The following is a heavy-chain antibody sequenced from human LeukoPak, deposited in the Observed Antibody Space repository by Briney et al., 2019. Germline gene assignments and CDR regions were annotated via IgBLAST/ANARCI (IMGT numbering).Heavy chain of an antibody. V-gene: IGHV1-2*02. D-gene: IGHD6-13*01. Sequence: ASVKVSCRASGYTFTGYYMHWVRQAPGQGLEWMGWINPNSGGTNYAQKFQGRVTMTRDTSISTAYMELSRLRSDDTAVYYCARDPSSSWPYNWFDPWGQGTLVTVSS. CDR3: ARDPSSSWPYNWFDP. J-gene: IGHJ5*02. CDR1: GYTFTGYY. CDR2: INPNSGGT.